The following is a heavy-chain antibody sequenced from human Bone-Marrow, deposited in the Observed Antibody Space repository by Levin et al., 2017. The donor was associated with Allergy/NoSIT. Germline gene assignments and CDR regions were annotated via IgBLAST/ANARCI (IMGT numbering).Heavy chain of an antibody. D-gene: IGHD3-10*01. V-gene: IGHV3-30-3*01. CDR3: AGDYAGANAFDI. J-gene: IGHJ3*02. Sequence: SLILSFSSSLFNSNIYYTQLSLHSPFNFLYFFSFFSYYLNNKHYSYSFKGRFTVSRDASKNTVYLQMNSLTPEDTSLFFCAGDYAGANAFDIWGQGTMVTVSS. CDR1: LFNSNIYY. CDR2: FSYYLNNK.